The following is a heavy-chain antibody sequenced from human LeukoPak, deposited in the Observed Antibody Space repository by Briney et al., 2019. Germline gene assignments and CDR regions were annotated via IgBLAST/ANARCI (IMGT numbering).Heavy chain of an antibody. CDR3: ARDGYNRH. CDR2: IRSDGSST. V-gene: IGHV3-74*01. Sequence: AGGSLRLSCAASGFTFSSYWMHWVRQAPGKGLVWVSRIRSDGSSTTYADSVKGRFTISRDNTKNTLYLQMNSLRADDTAVYYCARDGYNRHWGQGTLVTVSS. D-gene: IGHD5-24*01. CDR1: GFTFSSYW. J-gene: IGHJ4*02.